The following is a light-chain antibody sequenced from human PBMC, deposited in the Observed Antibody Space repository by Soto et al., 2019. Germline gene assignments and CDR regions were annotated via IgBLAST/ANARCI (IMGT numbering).Light chain of an antibody. CDR3: RQYNNWPPLT. Sequence: EIVMTQSPATLSVSPGERATLSCRASQSVSNDLAWYQQKPGQAPRLLIYDTFTRATGIPGRFISSGSGREVSLPIISLQPDEVVVSYCRQYNNWPPLTFGGGTKVEIK. CDR1: QSVSND. J-gene: IGKJ4*01. V-gene: IGKV3-15*01. CDR2: DTF.